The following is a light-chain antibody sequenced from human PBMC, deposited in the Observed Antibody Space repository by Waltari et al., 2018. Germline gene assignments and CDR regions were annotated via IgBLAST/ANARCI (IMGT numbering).Light chain of an antibody. Sequence: SALTQPASVSGSPGPSITISCTGTNRAVGAYDYLSLYQPHPGKAPKLRIYDVKSRPSGVSARFSGSKSGNTASLTISGLQTEDEADYYCSSSTTTTLIFGGGTKLTVL. V-gene: IGLV2-14*03. CDR1: NRAVGAYDY. CDR2: DVK. CDR3: SSSTTTTLI. J-gene: IGLJ2*01.